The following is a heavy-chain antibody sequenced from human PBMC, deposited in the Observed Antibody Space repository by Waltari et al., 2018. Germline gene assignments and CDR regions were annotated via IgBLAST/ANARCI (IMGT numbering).Heavy chain of an antibody. CDR2: IYWNDDK. D-gene: IGHD6-25*01. V-gene: IGHV2-5*01. CDR3: AHYDSGPFNGWFDP. Sequence: QITLTESGPTLVKPTQTLTLTCTFSGFALSPSRVGVGWSRQPPGKALEWLALIYWNDDKRYSPSLKSRLTITKDTSKNQVVLTMTNMDPVDTATYYCAHYDSGPFNGWFDPWGQGTLVTVSS. CDR1: GFALSPSRVG. J-gene: IGHJ5*02.